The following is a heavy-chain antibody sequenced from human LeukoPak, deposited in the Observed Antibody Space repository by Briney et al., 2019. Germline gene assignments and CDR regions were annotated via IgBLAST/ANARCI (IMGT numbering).Heavy chain of an antibody. CDR3: ARDIVNGPFVISLES. Sequence: GGSPRLSCAASGFTFSNYALAWIRQVPGKGLEWVSHISAGGNMQYYADSVRGRFTMSRDNAKNSLDLQMDSLRTEDTAVYYCARDIVNGPFVISLESWGQGALVTVSS. CDR1: GFTFSNYA. J-gene: IGHJ4*02. D-gene: IGHD2-21*01. CDR2: ISAGGNMQ. V-gene: IGHV3-11*04.